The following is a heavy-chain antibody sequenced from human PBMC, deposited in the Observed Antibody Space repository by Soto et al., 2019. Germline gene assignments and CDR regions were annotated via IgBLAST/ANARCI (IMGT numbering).Heavy chain of an antibody. V-gene: IGHV4-30-2*01. J-gene: IGHJ2*01. CDR2: IYHGGST. D-gene: IGHD5-18*01. Sequence: QPQLLESGSGLVKPSQTLSLTCVYSGGSISSGGYSWSWIRQPPGKGLEWIGYIYHGGSTSYNPSLKRRVSISVDRSKNQFSLRLTSVTAADTAGYYCARSGYSFGSYWYFDLWGRGTLVSVSS. CDR1: GGSISSGGYS. CDR3: ARSGYSFGSYWYFDL.